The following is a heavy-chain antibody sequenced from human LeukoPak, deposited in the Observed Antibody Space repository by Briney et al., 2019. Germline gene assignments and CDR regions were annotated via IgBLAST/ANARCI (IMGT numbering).Heavy chain of an antibody. Sequence: GGSLRLSCAASGLTFSNYDMSWVRQAPGKGLEWVSGISASGVSTYTADSVKGRFTISRDNSNNTLYLQMNSLRAEDTAMYYCVRKSGVMSVVVTSNYFDYWGQGTLVTVSS. D-gene: IGHD2-21*02. CDR1: GLTFSNYD. CDR3: VRKSGVMSVVVTSNYFDY. J-gene: IGHJ4*02. V-gene: IGHV3-23*01. CDR2: ISASGVST.